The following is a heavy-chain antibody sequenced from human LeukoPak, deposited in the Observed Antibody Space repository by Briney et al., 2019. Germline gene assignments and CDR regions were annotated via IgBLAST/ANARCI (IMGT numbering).Heavy chain of an antibody. Sequence: GGSLRLSCAASGFTFSSYWMHWVRQAPGKGLVWVSRINSDGSSTSYADSVKGRFTISRDNAKNTLYLQMNSLRAEDTAVYYCARARYYYYIDVWGKGTTVTVSS. CDR2: INSDGSST. CDR1: GFTFSSYW. CDR3: ARARYYYYIDV. V-gene: IGHV3-74*01. J-gene: IGHJ6*03.